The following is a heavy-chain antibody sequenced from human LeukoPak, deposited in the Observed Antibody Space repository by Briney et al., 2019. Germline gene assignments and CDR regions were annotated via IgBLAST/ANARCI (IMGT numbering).Heavy chain of an antibody. D-gene: IGHD5-24*01. CDR2: INHSGST. J-gene: IGHJ4*02. CDR1: GGSFSGYY. V-gene: IGHV4-34*01. CDR3: ARDAGHPADRGWLQYYFDY. Sequence: SETLSLTCAVYGGSFSGYYWSWIRQPPGKGLEWIGEINHSGSTNYNPSLKSRVTISVDTSKNQFSLKLSSVTAADTAVYYCARDAGHPADRGWLQYYFDYWGQGTLVTVSS.